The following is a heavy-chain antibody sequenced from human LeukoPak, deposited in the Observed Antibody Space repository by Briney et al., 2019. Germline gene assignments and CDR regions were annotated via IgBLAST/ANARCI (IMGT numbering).Heavy chain of an antibody. CDR2: IYYSGST. J-gene: IGHJ4*02. CDR3: ARAPYYSYFDY. V-gene: IGHV4-59*01. D-gene: IGHD1-26*01. CDR1: GGSISSYY. Sequence: PSETLSLTCTVSGGSISSYYWSWIRQPPGKGLEWIGYIYYSGSTNYNPSLKSRVTISVDTSKNQFSLKLSSVTAADTAVHYCARAPYYSYFDYWGQGTLVTVSS.